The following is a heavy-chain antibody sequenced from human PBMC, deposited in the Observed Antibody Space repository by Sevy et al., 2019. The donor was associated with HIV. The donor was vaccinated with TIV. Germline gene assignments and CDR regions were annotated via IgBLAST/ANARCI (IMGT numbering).Heavy chain of an antibody. J-gene: IGHJ6*02. D-gene: IGHD1-26*01. CDR3: ARDSNSGYYYYYAMDV. CDR1: GFIFSNYA. Sequence: GGSLRLSCAASGFIFSNYAMHWVRQAPGKGLERVAVLSYDGINKSYVDSVKGRFTISRENSKNTLYVQMTSLEAEDTSWYYCARDSNSGYYYYYAMDVWGQGTTVTVSS. V-gene: IGHV3-30-3*01. CDR2: LSYDGINK.